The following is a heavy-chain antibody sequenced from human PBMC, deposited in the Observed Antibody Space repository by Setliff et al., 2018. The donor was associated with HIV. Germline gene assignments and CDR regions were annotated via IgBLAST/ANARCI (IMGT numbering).Heavy chain of an antibody. J-gene: IGHJ2*01. Sequence: PSETLSLTCTVSGGSISSGSYYWSWIRQPAGKGLEWIGHIYTSGSTNYNPSLKSRVTISVDTSKNQFSLKLSSVTAADTAVYYCARGHSSGWYGYWYFDLWGRGTLVTVSS. D-gene: IGHD6-19*01. CDR3: ARGHSSGWYGYWYFDL. V-gene: IGHV4-61*09. CDR1: GGSISSGSYY. CDR2: IYTSGST.